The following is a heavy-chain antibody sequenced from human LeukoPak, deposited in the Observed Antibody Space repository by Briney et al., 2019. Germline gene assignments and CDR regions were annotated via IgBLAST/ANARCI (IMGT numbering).Heavy chain of an antibody. Sequence: ASVKVSCKASGYTFTDYYIHWVRQAPGQGLEWMGWISPNSGGTNYAQKFQGRVTMTRDTSIDTAYMELSRLTSDDTAVYGCARAHCGSIGCYSGFDPWGQGTLVTVSS. CDR2: ISPNSGGT. D-gene: IGHD2-2*02. CDR1: GYTFTDYY. V-gene: IGHV1-2*02. J-gene: IGHJ5*02. CDR3: ARAHCGSIGCYSGFDP.